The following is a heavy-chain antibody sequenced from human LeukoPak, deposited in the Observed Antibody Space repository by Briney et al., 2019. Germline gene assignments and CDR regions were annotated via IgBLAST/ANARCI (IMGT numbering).Heavy chain of an antibody. D-gene: IGHD4-17*01. Sequence: PSETLSLTCTVSGGSISSYYWSWIWQPPGKGLEWIGYIYYSGSTNYNPSLKSRVTISVDTSKNQFSLKLSSVTAADTAVYYCARLNDYGANNHAFDIWGQGTMVTVSS. CDR2: IYYSGST. CDR1: GGSISSYY. CDR3: ARLNDYGANNHAFDI. V-gene: IGHV4-59*08. J-gene: IGHJ3*02.